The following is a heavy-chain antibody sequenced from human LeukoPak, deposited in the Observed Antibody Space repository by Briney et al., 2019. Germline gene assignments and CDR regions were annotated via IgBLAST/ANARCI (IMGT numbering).Heavy chain of an antibody. J-gene: IGHJ4*02. CDR1: GGSFSGYY. CDR3: ARLLRTVGATEYYFDY. CDR2: INHSGST. V-gene: IGHV4-34*01. D-gene: IGHD1-26*01. Sequence: PSETLSLTCAVYGGSFSGYYWSWIRQPPGKGLEWIGEINHSGSTNYNPSLKSRVTISVDTSKNQFSLKLSSVTAADTAVYYCARLLRTVGATEYYFDYWGQGTLVTVSS.